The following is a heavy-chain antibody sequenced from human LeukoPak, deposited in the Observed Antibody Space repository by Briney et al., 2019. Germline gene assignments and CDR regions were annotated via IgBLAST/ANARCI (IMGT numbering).Heavy chain of an antibody. D-gene: IGHD6-13*01. CDR3: ARDLQQLVLSSFRQI. V-gene: IGHV1-8*01. CDR2: MNPNSGNT. Sequence: ASVKVSCKASGYTFTSYDINWVRQATGQGLEWMGWMNPNSGNTGYAQKFQGRVTMTRNTSISTAYMELSSLRSEDTAVYYCARDLQQLVLSSFRQIWGQGTMVTVSS. CDR1: GYTFTSYD. J-gene: IGHJ3*02.